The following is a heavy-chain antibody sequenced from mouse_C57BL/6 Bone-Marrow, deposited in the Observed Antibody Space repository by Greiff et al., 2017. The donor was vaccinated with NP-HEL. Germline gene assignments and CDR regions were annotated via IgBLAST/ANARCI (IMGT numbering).Heavy chain of an antibody. V-gene: IGHV5-15*01. CDR1: GFTFSDYG. Sequence: EVKLMESGGGLVQPGGSLKLSCAASGFTFSDYGMAWVRQAPRKGPEWVAFISNLAYSIYYADTVTGRFTISRENAKNTLYLEMSSVRSEDTAMYYCARHLYYGSSHWYFDVWGTGTTVTVSS. CDR3: ARHLYYGSSHWYFDV. CDR2: ISNLAYSI. J-gene: IGHJ1*03. D-gene: IGHD1-1*01.